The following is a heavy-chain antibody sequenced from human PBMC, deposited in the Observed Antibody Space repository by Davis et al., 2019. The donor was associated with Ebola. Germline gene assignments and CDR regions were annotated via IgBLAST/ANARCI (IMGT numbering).Heavy chain of an antibody. CDR1: GYTFTSYA. Sequence: AASVKVSCKASGYTFTSYAMHWVRHAPGQRLEWMGWINAGNGNTKYSQKFQGRVTITRDTSASTAYMELSSLRSEDTAVYYCARGSSKANYYYGMDVWGQGTTVTVSS. V-gene: IGHV1-3*01. D-gene: IGHD6-6*01. CDR3: ARGSSKANYYYGMDV. CDR2: INAGNGNT. J-gene: IGHJ6*02.